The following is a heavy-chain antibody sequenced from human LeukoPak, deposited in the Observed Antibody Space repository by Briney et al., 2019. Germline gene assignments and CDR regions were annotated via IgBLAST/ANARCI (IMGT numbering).Heavy chain of an antibody. J-gene: IGHJ5*02. Sequence: GASVKVSCEASGYTFTGYYIHWVRQAPGQGLEWMGWINPNSGGTNYAQKFQGRVTITADESTSTAYMELSSLRSEDTAVYYCARDIRWRTTVTRYWFDPWGQGTLVTVSS. CDR1: GYTFTGYY. CDR2: INPNSGGT. CDR3: ARDIRWRTTVTRYWFDP. V-gene: IGHV1-2*02. D-gene: IGHD4-17*01.